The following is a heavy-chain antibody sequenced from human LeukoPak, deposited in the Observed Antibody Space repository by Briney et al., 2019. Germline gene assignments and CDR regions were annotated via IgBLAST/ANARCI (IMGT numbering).Heavy chain of an antibody. CDR1: GYSISGGYS. CDR2: IYHSGST. Sequence: PSETLSLTCAVSGYSISGGYSWGWIRQPPGRGLEWIGTIYHSGSTYYNPSLKSRVTISVDTSKNQFSLKLSSVTAADTAVYYCARANYDSRFGKYYFDYWGQGTLVTVSS. D-gene: IGHD3-22*01. CDR3: ARANYDSRFGKYYFDY. V-gene: IGHV4-38-2*01. J-gene: IGHJ4*02.